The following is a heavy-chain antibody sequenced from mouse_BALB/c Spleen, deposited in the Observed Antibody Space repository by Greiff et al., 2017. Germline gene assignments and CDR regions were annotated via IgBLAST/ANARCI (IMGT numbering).Heavy chain of an antibody. V-gene: IGHV2-9*02. J-gene: IGHJ3*01. CDR2: IWAGGST. Sequence: VHLVESGPGLVAPSQSLSITCTVSGFSLTSYGVHWVRQPPGKGLEWLGVIWAGGSTNYNSALMSRLSISKDNSKSQVFLKMNSLQTDDTAMYYCAIYDGYPSFAYWGQGTLVTVSA. D-gene: IGHD2-3*01. CDR1: GFSLTSYG. CDR3: AIYDGYPSFAY.